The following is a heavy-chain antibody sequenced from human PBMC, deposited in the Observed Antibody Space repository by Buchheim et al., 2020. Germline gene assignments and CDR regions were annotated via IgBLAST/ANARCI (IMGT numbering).Heavy chain of an antibody. CDR2: INHSGST. V-gene: IGHV4-34*01. J-gene: IGHJ5*02. CDR1: GGSFSGYY. D-gene: IGHD3-10*01. CDR3: ARGSGAAGSPNWFDP. Sequence: QVQLQQWGAGLLKPSETLSLTCAVYGGSFSGYYWSWIRQPPGKGLEWIGEINHSGSTNYNPSLKSRVTISVYTSKNQFSLKLSSVTAADTAVYYCARGSGAAGSPNWFDPWGQGTL.